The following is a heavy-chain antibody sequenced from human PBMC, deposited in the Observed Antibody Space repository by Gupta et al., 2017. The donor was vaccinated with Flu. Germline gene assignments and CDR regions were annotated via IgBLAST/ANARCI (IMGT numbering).Heavy chain of an antibody. V-gene: IGHV1-8*01. CDR3: ARDFWSGVYYFGMDV. D-gene: IGHD3-3*01. CDR2: VNANTGKT. Sequence: QVQLVQSGAEVKKPGASVKVSCKASGYTFISYDISWVRQAPGQGLEWMGWVNANTGKTGYAEKFQGRVTLTRNTSINTAYMELSCLTSDDTAVYYCARDFWSGVYYFGMDVWGQGTTVSVSS. CDR1: GYTFISYD. J-gene: IGHJ6*02.